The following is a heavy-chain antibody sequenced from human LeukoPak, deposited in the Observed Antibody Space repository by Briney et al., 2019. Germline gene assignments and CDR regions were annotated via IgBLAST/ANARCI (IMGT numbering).Heavy chain of an antibody. CDR1: GGSISSSSYY. CDR2: IYHSGNT. Sequence: SETLSLTCTVSGGSISSSSYYWGWIRQPPGKGLEWIGSIYHSGNTYYNPSLKSRVTISVDTSKDQFSLKLSSVTAADTAVYYCARERSGSDWGQGTLVTVSS. CDR3: ARERSGSD. J-gene: IGHJ4*02. D-gene: IGHD3-10*01. V-gene: IGHV4-39*07.